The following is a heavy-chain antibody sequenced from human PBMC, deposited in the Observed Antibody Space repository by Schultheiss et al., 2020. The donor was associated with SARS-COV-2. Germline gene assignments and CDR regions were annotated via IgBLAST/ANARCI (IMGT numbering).Heavy chain of an antibody. J-gene: IGHJ6*02. Sequence: SETLSLTCAVSGGSISSGGYSWSWIRQPPGKGLEWIGYIYHSGSTYYNPSLKSRVTISVDRSKNQFSLKLSSVTAADTAVYYCARAHGMDVWGQGTTVTVSS. CDR2: IYHSGST. V-gene: IGHV4-30-2*01. CDR3: ARAHGMDV. CDR1: GGSISSGGYS.